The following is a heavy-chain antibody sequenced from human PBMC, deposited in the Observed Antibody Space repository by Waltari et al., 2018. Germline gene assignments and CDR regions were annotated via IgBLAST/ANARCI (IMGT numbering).Heavy chain of an antibody. D-gene: IGHD3-16*01. Sequence: QVQLQQWGAGLLKPSETLSLTCGVYGGSFSGHYWSWIRQPPGKGLEWIGEINHSGSTNDNPSLKSRVTISVDMSKNQFSLNLTSVTAADTAVYYCARQDPPLWGVVRDSYYYGMDVWGQGTTVTVSS. CDR1: GGSFSGHY. CDR3: ARQDPPLWGVVRDSYYYGMDV. J-gene: IGHJ6*02. V-gene: IGHV4-34*01. CDR2: INHSGST.